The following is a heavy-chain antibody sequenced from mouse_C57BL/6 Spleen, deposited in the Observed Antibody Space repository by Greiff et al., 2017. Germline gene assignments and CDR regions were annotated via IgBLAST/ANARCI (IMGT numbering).Heavy chain of an antibody. V-gene: IGHV1-26*01. CDR3: ARYGYDGPYYAMDY. CDR2: INPNNGGT. Sequence: VQLKESGPELVKPGASVKISCKASGYTFTDYYMNWVKQSHGKSLEWIGDINPNNGGTSYNQKFKGKATLTVDKSSSTAYMELRSLTSEDSAVYYCARYGYDGPYYAMDYWGQGTSVTVSS. D-gene: IGHD2-2*01. CDR1: GYTFTDYY. J-gene: IGHJ4*01.